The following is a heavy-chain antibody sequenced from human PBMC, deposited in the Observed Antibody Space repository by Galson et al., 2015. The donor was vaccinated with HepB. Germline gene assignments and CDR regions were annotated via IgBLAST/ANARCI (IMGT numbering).Heavy chain of an antibody. CDR2: ISYSGTT. V-gene: IGHV4-59*01. CDR3: ARRSDYRDYYGMDV. Sequence: TLSLTCTVSGGSISRYYWTWVRQSPGKGLEWIGYISYSGTTNYNPSLKSRVTVFLDTSKSLLSLRLSSVTAADTAVYYCARRSDYRDYYGMDVWGQGTTVTVSS. D-gene: IGHD4-11*01. CDR1: GGSISRYY. J-gene: IGHJ6*02.